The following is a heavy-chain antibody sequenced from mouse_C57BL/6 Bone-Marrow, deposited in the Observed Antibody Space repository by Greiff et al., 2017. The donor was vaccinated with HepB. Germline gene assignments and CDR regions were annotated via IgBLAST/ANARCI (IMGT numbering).Heavy chain of an antibody. Sequence: EVMLVESGGGLVQPKGSLKLSCAASGFSFNTYAMNWVRQAPGKGLEWVARIRSKSNNYATYYADSVKDRFTISRDDSESMLYLQMNNLKTEDTAMYYCVRHECLDYYAMDYWGQGTSVTVSS. J-gene: IGHJ4*01. V-gene: IGHV10-1*01. CDR2: IRSKSNNYAT. CDR1: GFSFNTYA. CDR3: VRHECLDYYAMDY.